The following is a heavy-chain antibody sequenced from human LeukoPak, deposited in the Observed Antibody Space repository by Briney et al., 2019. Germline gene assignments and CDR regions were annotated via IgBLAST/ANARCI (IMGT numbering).Heavy chain of an antibody. J-gene: IGHJ4*02. D-gene: IGHD2-2*01. CDR2: IKQDGSDK. Sequence: GGSLRLSCSASGFTFSTYWMSWVRQAPGKGLEWVASIKQDGSDKYYVDSVKGRFTISRDNAKNSLYLQMNSLRAEDTAVYYCARDSSNSCFDYWGQGTLVTVSS. CDR1: GFTFSTYW. V-gene: IGHV3-7*01. CDR3: ARDSSNSCFDY.